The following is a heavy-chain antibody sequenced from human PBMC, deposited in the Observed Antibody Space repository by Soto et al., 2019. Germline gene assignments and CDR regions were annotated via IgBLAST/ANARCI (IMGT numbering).Heavy chain of an antibody. V-gene: IGHV1-69*13. J-gene: IGHJ6*02. CDR1: GGTFSSYA. CDR2: IIPIFGTA. D-gene: IGHD3-10*01. CDR3: ARINHYYGLGSYYLVWGMDV. Sequence: SVKVSCKASGGTFSSYAISWVRQAPGQGLEWMGGIIPIFGTANYAQKFQGRVTITADESTSTAYMELSSLRSEDTAVYYCARINHYYGLGSYYLVWGMDVWGQGTTVTVSS.